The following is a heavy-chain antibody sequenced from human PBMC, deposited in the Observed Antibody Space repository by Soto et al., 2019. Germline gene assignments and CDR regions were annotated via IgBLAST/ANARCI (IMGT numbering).Heavy chain of an antibody. V-gene: IGHV1-69*01. J-gene: IGHJ5*02. D-gene: IGHD4-17*01. Sequence: QVQLVQSGAEVKKPGSSVKVSCKASGGTFSSYAISWVRQAPGQGLEWMGGIIPIFGTANYAQKFQGRVTITADEATSTAYMERSSLRSEDTAVYYCARDNGAYGDYGGENWFDPWGQGTLVTVSS. CDR2: IIPIFGTA. CDR3: ARDNGAYGDYGGENWFDP. CDR1: GGTFSSYA.